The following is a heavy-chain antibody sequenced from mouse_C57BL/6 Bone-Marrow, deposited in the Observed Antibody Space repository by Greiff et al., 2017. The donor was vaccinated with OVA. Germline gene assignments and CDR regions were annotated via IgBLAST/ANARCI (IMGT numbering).Heavy chain of an antibody. CDR2: IDPSDSYT. CDR3: ASSNWD. D-gene: IGHD4-1*02. V-gene: IGHV1-50*01. Sequence: VQLQQPGAELVKPGASVKLSCKASGYTFTSYWMQWVKQRPGQGLDWIGEIDPSDSYTNYNQKFKGKATLTVDTSSSTAYMQLSSLTSEDSAVYYCASSNWDWGQGTLVTVSA. J-gene: IGHJ3*01. CDR1: GYTFTSYW.